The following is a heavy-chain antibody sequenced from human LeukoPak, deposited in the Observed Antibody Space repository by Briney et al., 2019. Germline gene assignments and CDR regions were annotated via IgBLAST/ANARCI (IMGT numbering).Heavy chain of an antibody. J-gene: IGHJ3*02. CDR1: GFTFSSYL. CDR3: ARGRYYDSSGYQRQDAFDI. V-gene: IGHV3-74*01. D-gene: IGHD3-22*01. Sequence: PGGSPRLSCAASGFTFSSYLMHWVRQAPGKGLVWVSRINSDGSSTSYADSVKGRFTISRDNAKNTLYLQMNSLRAEDTAVYYCARGRYYDSSGYQRQDAFDIWGQGTMVTVSS. CDR2: INSDGSST.